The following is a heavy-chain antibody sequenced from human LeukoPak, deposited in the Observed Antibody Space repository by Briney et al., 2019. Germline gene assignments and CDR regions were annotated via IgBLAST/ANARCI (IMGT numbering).Heavy chain of an antibody. CDR3: ARLYTIFGVVIAFDY. Sequence: GESLKISCKGSGYSFTSYWIGWVRQMPGEGLEWMGIIYPGDSDTRYSPSFQGQVTISADKSISTAYLQWNSLKASDTAMYCCARLYTIFGVVIAFDYWGQGTLVTVSS. CDR1: GYSFTSYW. D-gene: IGHD3-3*01. J-gene: IGHJ4*02. V-gene: IGHV5-51*01. CDR2: IYPGDSDT.